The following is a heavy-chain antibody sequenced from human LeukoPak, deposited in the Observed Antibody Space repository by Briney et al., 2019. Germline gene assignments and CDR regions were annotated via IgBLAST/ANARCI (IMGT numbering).Heavy chain of an antibody. D-gene: IGHD3-22*01. CDR2: IIPIFGTP. J-gene: IGHJ4*02. Sequence: SVQVSCKASGGTFSGYAISWVRQAPGQGLEWMGGIIPIFGTPNYARKFQGRVTITTDEYTSTAYMELSSLRSEDTAVYYCARALYDSSGYYHYFFDYWGQGTLVTVSS. CDR1: GGTFSGYA. V-gene: IGHV1-69*05. CDR3: ARALYDSSGYYHYFFDY.